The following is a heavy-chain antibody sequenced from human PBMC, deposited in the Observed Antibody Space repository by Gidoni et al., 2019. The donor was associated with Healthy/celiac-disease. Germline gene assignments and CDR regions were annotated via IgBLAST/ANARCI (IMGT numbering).Heavy chain of an antibody. CDR3: ARESDSSSWDY. Sequence: QVQLVQSGAEVKKPGASVEVSCKASGYTFTGYYMHWVRQAPGQGLEWMGWIKPKRCGNNYGKEFPGWVTMTRDTSISTAYMELSRLRSDDTAVYYCARESDSSSWDYWGQGTLVTVSS. V-gene: IGHV1-2*04. CDR2: IKPKRCGN. D-gene: IGHD6-13*01. CDR1: GYTFTGYY. J-gene: IGHJ4*02.